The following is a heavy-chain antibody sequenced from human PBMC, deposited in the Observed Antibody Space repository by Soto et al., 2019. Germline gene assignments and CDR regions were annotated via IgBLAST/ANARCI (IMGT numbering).Heavy chain of an antibody. CDR1: GFTFSDYY. V-gene: IGHV3-11*01. Sequence: GGSLRLSCAASGFTFSDYYTSWIRQAPGKGLEWISSISSSASIIYYGDSVKGRFTISRDNARNSLFLQVNSLRAEDTAVYYCARDRLANVWGQGTTVTVSS. J-gene: IGHJ6*02. CDR3: ARDRLANV. CDR2: ISSSASII. D-gene: IGHD3-9*01.